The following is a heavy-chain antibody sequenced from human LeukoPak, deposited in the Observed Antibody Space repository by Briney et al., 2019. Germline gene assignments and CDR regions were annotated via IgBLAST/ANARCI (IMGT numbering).Heavy chain of an antibody. Sequence: ASVKVSCKASGYTFTIYGISWVRQAPGQGLEWMGWISAYNGNTNYAQKLQGRVTMTTDTSTSTAYMELRSLRSDDTAVYYCAREHYDILTGYYGYWGQGTLVTVSS. J-gene: IGHJ4*02. CDR1: GYTFTIYG. CDR3: AREHYDILTGYYGY. V-gene: IGHV1-18*01. D-gene: IGHD3-9*01. CDR2: ISAYNGNT.